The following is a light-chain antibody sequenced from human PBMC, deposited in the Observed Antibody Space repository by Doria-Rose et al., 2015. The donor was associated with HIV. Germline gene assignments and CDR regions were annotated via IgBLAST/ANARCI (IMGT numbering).Light chain of an antibody. CDR1: QSFSSTY. CDR3: RQYGTSWT. CDR2: DGS. V-gene: IGKV3-20*01. J-gene: IGKJ1*01. Sequence: TQSPGTLPLSPGERATLSCRASQSFSSTYLAWYQQKPGQAPSLLIYDGSTRATGIPDRFSASGSGTDFTLTINRLEPEDFALYCCRQYGTSWTFGQGTKVEI.